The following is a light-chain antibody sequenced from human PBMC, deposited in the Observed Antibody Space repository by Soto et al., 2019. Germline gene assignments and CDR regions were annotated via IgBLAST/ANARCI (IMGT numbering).Light chain of an antibody. Sequence: QSVLTQPPSVSGAPGQRVTISATGRSSKIGAGYDVHWYQQLPGTAPKLLIYGNSNRPSGVPDRFSGSKSGTSASLAITGLQAEDEADYYCQSYDSSLSGSVFGGGTKLTVL. CDR1: SSKIGAGYD. CDR3: QSYDSSLSGSV. J-gene: IGLJ3*02. V-gene: IGLV1-40*01. CDR2: GNS.